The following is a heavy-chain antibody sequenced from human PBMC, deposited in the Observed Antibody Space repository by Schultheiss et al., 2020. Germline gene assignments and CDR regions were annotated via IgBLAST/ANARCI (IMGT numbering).Heavy chain of an antibody. D-gene: IGHD4-17*01. CDR3: ASIDYGDLEYFDY. J-gene: IGHJ4*02. CDR1: GGSISSSSYY. CDR2: IYYSGST. Sequence: SETLSLTCTVSGGSISSSSYYWGWIRQPPGKGLEWIGSIYYSGSTYYNPSLKSRVTISVDTSKNQFSLKLSSVTAADTAVYYCASIDYGDLEYFDYWGQGTLVTVSS. V-gene: IGHV4-39*01.